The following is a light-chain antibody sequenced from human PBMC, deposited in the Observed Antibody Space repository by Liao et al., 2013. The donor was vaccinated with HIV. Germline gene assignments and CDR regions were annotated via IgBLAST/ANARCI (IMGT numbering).Light chain of an antibody. J-gene: IGLJ1*01. CDR1: DLESRR. V-gene: IGLV3-21*01. CDR2: SDT. Sequence: SSVLTQPPSVSVAPGTTATITCGGKDLESRRVHWYQQKPGQAPVLVISSDTDRPSGIPERFSGSNSGNTATLTISRVEPGDEADYYCQAWDSTLYVFGTGTKVTVL. CDR3: QAWDSTLYV.